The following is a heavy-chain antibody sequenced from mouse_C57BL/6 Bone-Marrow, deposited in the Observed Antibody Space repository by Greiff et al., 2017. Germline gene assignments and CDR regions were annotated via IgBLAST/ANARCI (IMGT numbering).Heavy chain of an antibody. V-gene: IGHV1-64*01. Sequence: QVQLQQPGAELVKPGASVKLSCKASGYTFTSYWMHWVKQRPGQGLEWIGMIPPNSGSTNYNEKFKSKATLTVDKSSSTAYMQLSSLTSEDSAVYYCARTTTVVAPPWFAYWGQGTLVTVSA. CDR2: IPPNSGST. J-gene: IGHJ3*01. CDR3: ARTTTVVAPPWFAY. CDR1: GYTFTSYW. D-gene: IGHD1-1*01.